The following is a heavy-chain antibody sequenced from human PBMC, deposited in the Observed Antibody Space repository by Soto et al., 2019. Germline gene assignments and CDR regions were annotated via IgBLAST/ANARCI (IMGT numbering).Heavy chain of an antibody. J-gene: IGHJ4*02. CDR3: ARAIARDGSSWYRGGYDS. CDR1: GYTFTAYY. V-gene: IGHV1-2*02. D-gene: IGHD1-26*01. CDR2: INPDTGGT. Sequence: QVRLLQSGAEVKESGASVKVSCKASGYTFTAYYIHWVRQAPGQGLEWMGWINPDTGGTDYAQKFQGVVTMTRDTSITTAYMELASLKIDDTAVYYCARAIARDGSSWYRGGYDSWGQGTLVTVSS.